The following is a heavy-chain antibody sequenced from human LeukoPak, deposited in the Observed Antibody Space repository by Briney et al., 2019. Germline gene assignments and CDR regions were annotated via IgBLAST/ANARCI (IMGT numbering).Heavy chain of an antibody. D-gene: IGHD1-26*01. J-gene: IGHJ4*02. CDR1: GFTFRDYY. CDR2: ISSSGDAI. Sequence: PGGSLRLSCAASGFTFRDYYMSWIRQAPGKGLEWVSYISSSGDAIYSADSVKGRFTISRDNAKNSLYLQMDSLRVEDTAVYYCVRDPRGSYPFDYWGQGTLVTVSS. V-gene: IGHV3-11*01. CDR3: VRDPRGSYPFDY.